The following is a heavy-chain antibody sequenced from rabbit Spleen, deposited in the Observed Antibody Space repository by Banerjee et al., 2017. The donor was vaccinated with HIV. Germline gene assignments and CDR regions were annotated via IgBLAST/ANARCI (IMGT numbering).Heavy chain of an antibody. D-gene: IGHD1-1*01. V-gene: IGHV1S40*01. Sequence: ESGGDLVKPGAALTLTCIASGVSFSGDSYMCWVRQAPGKGLEWIACIEGGSSSFTYFATWAKGRFTISKTSSTTVTLQMTSLTAADTATYFCARDTSSSFSSYGMDLWGPGTLVTVS. CDR3: ARDTSSSFSSYGMDL. CDR1: GVSFSGDSY. CDR2: IEGGSSSFT. J-gene: IGHJ6*01.